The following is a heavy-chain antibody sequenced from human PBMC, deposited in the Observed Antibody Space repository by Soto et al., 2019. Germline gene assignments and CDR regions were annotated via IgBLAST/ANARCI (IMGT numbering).Heavy chain of an antibody. V-gene: IGHV4-31*03. CDR1: GGSFNSGGYY. CDR3: ARKQAGFFFGIDY. J-gene: IGHJ4*02. CDR2: IDHSGYT. D-gene: IGHD3-3*01. Sequence: SETLSLTCTVSGGSFNSGGYYWSWIRQHPGKGLEWLGYIDHSGYTFYNPSLQSRIILSMDTSKNQFSLKLSSATAADTAVYFCARKQAGFFFGIDYWGQGTLVTVSS.